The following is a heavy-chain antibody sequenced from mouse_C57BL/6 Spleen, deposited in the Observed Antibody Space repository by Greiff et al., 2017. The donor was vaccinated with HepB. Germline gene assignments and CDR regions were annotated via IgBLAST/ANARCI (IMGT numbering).Heavy chain of an antibody. CDR2: INYDGSST. CDR1: GFTFSDYY. CDR3: AREGFPAWFAY. Sequence: DVKLVESEGGLVQPGSSMKLSCTASGFTFSDYYMAWVRQVPEKGLEWVANINYDGSSTYYLDSLKSRFIISRDNAKNILYLQMSSLKSEDTATYYCAREGFPAWFAYWGQGTLVTVSA. V-gene: IGHV5-16*01. J-gene: IGHJ3*01.